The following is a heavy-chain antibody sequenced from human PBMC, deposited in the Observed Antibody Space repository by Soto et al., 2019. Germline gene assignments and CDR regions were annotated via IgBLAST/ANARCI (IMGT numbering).Heavy chain of an antibody. V-gene: IGHV4-34*01. Sequence: PSETLSLTCAVYGGSFSGYYWSWIRQPPGKGVEWIGEINHSGSTNYNPSLKSRVTISVDTSKNQFSLKLSSVTAADTAVYYCARGKGYCSSTSCYLGWFDPWGQGTLVTVSS. D-gene: IGHD2-2*01. CDR1: GGSFSGYY. CDR3: ARGKGYCSSTSCYLGWFDP. CDR2: INHSGST. J-gene: IGHJ5*02.